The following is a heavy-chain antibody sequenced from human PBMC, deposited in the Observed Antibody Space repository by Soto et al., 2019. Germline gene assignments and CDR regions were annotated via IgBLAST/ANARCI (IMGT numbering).Heavy chain of an antibody. CDR3: ARYPRRVYSSSKNWFDP. CDR2: IYYSGST. CDR1: GGSISSGGYY. D-gene: IGHD6-13*01. Sequence: PSETLSLTCTVSGGSISSGGYYWSWIRQHPGKGLEWIGYIYYSGSTYYNPSLKSRVTISVDTSKNQFSLKLSSVTAADTAVYYCARYPRRVYSSSKNWFDPWGQGTPVTVSS. V-gene: IGHV4-31*03. J-gene: IGHJ5*02.